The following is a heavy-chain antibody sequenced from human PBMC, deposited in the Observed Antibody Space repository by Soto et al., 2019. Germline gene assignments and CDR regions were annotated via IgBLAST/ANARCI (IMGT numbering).Heavy chain of an antibody. Sequence: EVQLVESGGVLIKPGGSLRLSCAASGFTFSDEWMNWVRQAPGKGLEWVGRIKNKPNGGTTDYAAPVKGRFTISRDDSESRLYLQMNNLKTDDTAVYYCTRGNYGAFHHWGQGTLVTVSS. CDR3: TRGNYGAFHH. CDR1: GFTFSDEW. D-gene: IGHD4-17*01. V-gene: IGHV3-15*07. CDR2: IKNKPNGGTT. J-gene: IGHJ3*01.